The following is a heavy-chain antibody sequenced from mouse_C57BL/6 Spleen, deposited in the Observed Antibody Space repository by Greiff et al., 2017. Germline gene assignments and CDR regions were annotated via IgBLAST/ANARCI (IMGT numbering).Heavy chain of an antibody. Sequence: VQLQQPGAELVKPGASVKLSCKASGYTFTSYWMHWVKQRPGQGLEWIGMIHPNSGSTNYNEKFKSKATLTVDKSSSTAYMQLSSLTSEDSAVYYCARGHYYDSILAWFAYWGQGTLVTVSA. CDR2: IHPNSGST. CDR1: GYTFTSYW. V-gene: IGHV1-64*01. J-gene: IGHJ3*01. CDR3: ARGHYYDSILAWFAY. D-gene: IGHD1-1*01.